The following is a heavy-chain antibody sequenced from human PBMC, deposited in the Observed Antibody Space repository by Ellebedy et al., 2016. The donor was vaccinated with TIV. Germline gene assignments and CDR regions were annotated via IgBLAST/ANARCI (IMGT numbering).Heavy chain of an antibody. Sequence: AASVQVSCKASGYTFTNYAMHWVRQPPGQRLEWMGWINAGNGNTKYSQKFQGRVTITRDTSASTAYMELSSLRSEDTAVYYCARERYSRVELDYWGQGTLVTVSS. CDR1: GYTFTNYA. CDR3: ARERYSRVELDY. CDR2: INAGNGNT. V-gene: IGHV1-3*01. D-gene: IGHD6-13*01. J-gene: IGHJ4*02.